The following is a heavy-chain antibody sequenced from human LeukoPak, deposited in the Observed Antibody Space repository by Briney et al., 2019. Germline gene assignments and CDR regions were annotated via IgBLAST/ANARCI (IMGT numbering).Heavy chain of an antibody. CDR1: GFTFSSYS. CDR3: ARDSYSSSSVLPGYMDV. V-gene: IGHV3-21*01. D-gene: IGHD6-6*01. Sequence: GGSLRLSCAASGFTFSSYSMNWVRQAPGKGLEWVSSISSSSSYIYYADSVKGRFTISRDNAKNSLYLQMNSLRAEDTAVYYCARDSYSSSSVLPGYMDVWGKGTTVTVSS. CDR2: ISSSSSYI. J-gene: IGHJ6*03.